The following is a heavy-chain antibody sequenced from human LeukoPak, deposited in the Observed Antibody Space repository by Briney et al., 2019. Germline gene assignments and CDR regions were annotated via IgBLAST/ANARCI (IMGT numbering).Heavy chain of an antibody. CDR1: GCSISSCSYY. V-gene: IGHV4-39*01. J-gene: IGHJ4*02. D-gene: IGHD3-10*01. CDR2: IYYSGST. Sequence: SETLSLTCTVSGCSISSCSYYWGWIRQPPGKGLEWIGSIYYSGSTYYNPSLKSRVTISVDTSKNQFSLKLSSVTAADTAVYYCARHPTMNRGVKGNYFDYWGQGTLVTVSS. CDR3: ARHPTMNRGVKGNYFDY.